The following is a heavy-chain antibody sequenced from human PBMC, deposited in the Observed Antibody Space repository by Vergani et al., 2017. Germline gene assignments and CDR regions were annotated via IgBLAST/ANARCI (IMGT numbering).Heavy chain of an antibody. V-gene: IGHV3-9*01. D-gene: IGHD3-22*01. CDR2: ISWNSGSI. Sequence: EVQLVESGGGLVQPGRSLRLSCAASGFTFDDYAMHWVRQAPGKGLEWVSGISWNSGSIRYADSVKGRFTISRDSAKNSLYLQMNSLRAEDTALYYCAKSSYYDSSGYSSWFDPWGQGTLVTVSS. J-gene: IGHJ5*02. CDR1: GFTFDDYA. CDR3: AKSSYYDSSGYSSWFDP.